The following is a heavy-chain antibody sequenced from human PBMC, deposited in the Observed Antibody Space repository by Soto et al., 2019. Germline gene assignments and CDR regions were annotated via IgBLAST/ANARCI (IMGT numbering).Heavy chain of an antibody. V-gene: IGHV4-39*01. D-gene: IGHD4-17*01. CDR3: ARQRAGVTRPNWFDP. CDR1: GGSISSSSYY. Sequence: ASETLSLTCTVSGGSISSSSYYWGWIRQPPGKGLEWIGSIYYSGSTYYNPSLKSRVTISVDTSKNQFSLKLSSVTAADTAVYYCARQRAGVTRPNWFDPWGQGTLVTVSS. J-gene: IGHJ5*02. CDR2: IYYSGST.